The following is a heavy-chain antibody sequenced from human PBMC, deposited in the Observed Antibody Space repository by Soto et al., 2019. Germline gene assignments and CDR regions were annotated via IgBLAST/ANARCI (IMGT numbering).Heavy chain of an antibody. J-gene: IGHJ4*02. CDR3: ARLLVARCGGDCSSFDY. CDR1: GGTFSSYA. Sequence: QVQLVQSGAEVKKPGSSVKVSCKASGGTFSSYAISWVRQAPGQGLEWMGGIITIFGTANYTQKFQGRVTITADESTSTAYRELSSLGSEDTAVYYCARLLVARCGGDCSSFDYWGQGTLVTVSS. D-gene: IGHD2-21*02. V-gene: IGHV1-69*01. CDR2: IITIFGTA.